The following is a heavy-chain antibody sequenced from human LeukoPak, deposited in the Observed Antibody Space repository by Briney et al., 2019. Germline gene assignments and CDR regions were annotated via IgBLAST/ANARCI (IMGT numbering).Heavy chain of an antibody. CDR3: AKEASYDFWSGSHFDY. CDR1: GFTFSSYA. CDR2: ISGSGGST. V-gene: IGHV3-23*01. Sequence: GGSLRLSCAASGFTFSSYAMSWVRQAPGKGLEWVSAISGSGGSTYYADSVKGRFTISRDNSKNTLYLQMNSLRAEDTAVYYCAKEASYDFWSGSHFDYWGQGTLVTVSS. D-gene: IGHD3-3*01. J-gene: IGHJ4*02.